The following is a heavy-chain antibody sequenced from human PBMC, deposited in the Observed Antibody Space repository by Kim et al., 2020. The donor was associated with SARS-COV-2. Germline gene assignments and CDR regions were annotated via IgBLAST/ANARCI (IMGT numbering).Heavy chain of an antibody. CDR2: IDHRGST. CDR3: ARGRGGISMVVVVITASEYCFDV. D-gene: IGHD3-22*01. Sequence: SETLSLTCAVYGESFSDYSWSWIRQPPGKGLEWVGDIDHRGSTNYNPSLKSRLSISVDASKNQFSLKLTSVTAADTAVYYCARGRGGISMVVVVITASEYCFDVWGQGSRVTVSS. V-gene: IGHV4-34*01. J-gene: IGHJ4*03. CDR1: GESFSDYS.